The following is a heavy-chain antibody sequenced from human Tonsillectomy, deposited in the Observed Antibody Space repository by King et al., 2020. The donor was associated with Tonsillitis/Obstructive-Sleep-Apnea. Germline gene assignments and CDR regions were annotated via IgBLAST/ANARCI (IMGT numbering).Heavy chain of an antibody. CDR3: AKPHYYYYYYMDV. J-gene: IGHJ6*03. CDR2: ISWNSGAI. CDR1: GFTFDDYA. Sequence: VQLVESGGGLVQPGRSLRLSCAASGFTFDDYAMHWVRQAPGKGLEWVSGISWNSGAIGYADSVKGRFTISRDNAKNSLYLQMNSLRPEDTALYYCAKPHYYYYYYMDVWGKGTTVTVSS. V-gene: IGHV3-9*01.